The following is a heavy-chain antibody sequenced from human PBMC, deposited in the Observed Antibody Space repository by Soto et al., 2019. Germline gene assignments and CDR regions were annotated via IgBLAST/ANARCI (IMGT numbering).Heavy chain of an antibody. CDR2: IDPSDSYT. CDR3: ARDEGEGYDSSGYWVHRAFDI. J-gene: IGHJ3*02. Sequence: GESLKISCKGSGYSFTSYWISWVRQMPGKGLEWMGRIDPSDSYTNYSPSFQGHVTISADKSISTAYLQWSSLKASDTAMYYCARDEGEGYDSSGYWVHRAFDIWGQGTMVTVSS. V-gene: IGHV5-10-1*01. CDR1: GYSFTSYW. D-gene: IGHD3-22*01.